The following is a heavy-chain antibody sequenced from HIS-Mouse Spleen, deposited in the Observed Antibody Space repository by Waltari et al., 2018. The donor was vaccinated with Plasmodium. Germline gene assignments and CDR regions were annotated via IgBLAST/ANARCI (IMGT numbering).Heavy chain of an antibody. CDR1: GGSFSGYY. CDR3: ARVTSSGVYWYFDL. Sequence: QVQLQQWGAGLLKPSETLSLTCAVYGGSFSGYYWSWIRQPPGQGLEWIGEINHSGSTNHNPPLKSRVTISVDTAKNQFSLKLSSVTAADTAVYYCARVTSSGVYWYFDLWGRGTLVTVSS. J-gene: IGHJ2*01. D-gene: IGHD3-3*01. V-gene: IGHV4-34*01. CDR2: INHSGST.